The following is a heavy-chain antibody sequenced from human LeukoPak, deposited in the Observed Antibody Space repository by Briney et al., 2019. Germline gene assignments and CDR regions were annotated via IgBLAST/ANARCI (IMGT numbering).Heavy chain of an antibody. CDR2: ISGSGDST. Sequence: GGSLRLSCAASGFTFNNYAMSWVRQAPGEGLEWVSAISGSGDSTYYADSVKGRFTISRDNSKNTLYLQMNSLRAEDTAVYSCAKSRIAAAGCFDYWGQGTLVTVSS. D-gene: IGHD6-13*01. CDR3: AKSRIAAAGCFDY. V-gene: IGHV3-23*01. CDR1: GFTFNNYA. J-gene: IGHJ4*02.